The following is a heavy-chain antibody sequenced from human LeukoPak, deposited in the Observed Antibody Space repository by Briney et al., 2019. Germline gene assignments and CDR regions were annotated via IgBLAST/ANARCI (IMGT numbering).Heavy chain of an antibody. J-gene: IGHJ5*02. CDR1: GFTFSSYA. D-gene: IGHD3-10*01. CDR3: ATPRYGSGSYYKGWFDP. V-gene: IGHV3-23*01. Sequence: GGSLRLSCAASGFTFSSYAMSWVRQAPGKGLEWVSTISGSGGTTYYADSVKGRSTISRDDSKNTLYLQMNSLRAEDTAVYYCATPRYGSGSYYKGWFDPWGRGTLVTVSS. CDR2: ISGSGGTT.